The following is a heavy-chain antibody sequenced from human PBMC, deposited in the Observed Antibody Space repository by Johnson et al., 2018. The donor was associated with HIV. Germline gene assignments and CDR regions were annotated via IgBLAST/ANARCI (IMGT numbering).Heavy chain of an antibody. Sequence: VQLVESGGGLVKPGGSLRLSCAASGFTFSNAWMSWVRQAPGKGLEWVSVIYSGDTTYYADSMRGRFTISRDNSKNTLFLQMNSLRVDDTAVYFCAREVSSTDFCISLFSGRWDAFDIWGQGARVTVSS. J-gene: IGHJ3*02. D-gene: IGHD3-3*01. CDR1: GFTFSNAW. CDR2: IYSGDTT. V-gene: IGHV3-66*01. CDR3: AREVSSTDFCISLFSGRWDAFDI.